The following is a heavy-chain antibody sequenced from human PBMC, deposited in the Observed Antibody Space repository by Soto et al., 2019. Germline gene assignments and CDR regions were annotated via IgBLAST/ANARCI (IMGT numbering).Heavy chain of an antibody. CDR1: GYTSTNYY. CDR3: AREAGVAIFGVVSYYGMDV. D-gene: IGHD3-3*02. CDR2: INPSGST. J-gene: IGHJ6*02. Sequence: ASVKVSCKASGYTSTNYYIHWVRQAPGQGLEWMGIINPSGSTTYAQKFQGRVTLTRDTSTSTVYMELSRLRSEDAAVYYCAREAGVAIFGVVSYYGMDVWGQGTTVTVSS. V-gene: IGHV1-46*01.